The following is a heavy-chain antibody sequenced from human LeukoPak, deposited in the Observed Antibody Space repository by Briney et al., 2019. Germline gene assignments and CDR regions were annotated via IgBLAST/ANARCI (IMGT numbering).Heavy chain of an antibody. CDR1: GFTFGDYA. Sequence: GGSLRLSCTASGFTFGDYAMSWVRQAPGKGLEWVGFTRSKAYGGTTEYAASVKGRFTISRDDSKSIAYLQMNSLKTEDTAVYYCTKAPYLYCSSTSCYSWFDPWGQGTLVTVSS. V-gene: IGHV3-49*04. CDR3: TKAPYLYCSSTSCYSWFDP. J-gene: IGHJ5*02. CDR2: TRSKAYGGTT. D-gene: IGHD2-2*02.